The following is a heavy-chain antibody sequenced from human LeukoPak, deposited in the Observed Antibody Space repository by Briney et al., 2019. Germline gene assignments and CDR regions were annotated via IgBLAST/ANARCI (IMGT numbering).Heavy chain of an antibody. Sequence: GGSLRLSCATSGFTFSYYGIHWDRQAPGKGLEWVAVMWSDGIRKYYTDSVKGRFTVSRDTSKNTQYLEMSSLRVEDTAVYYCTRDADTSGHYDIFDIWGQGTMVTVSS. V-gene: IGHV3-33*01. CDR3: TRDADTSGHYDIFDI. CDR1: GFTFSYYG. CDR2: MWSDGIRK. D-gene: IGHD6-19*01. J-gene: IGHJ3*02.